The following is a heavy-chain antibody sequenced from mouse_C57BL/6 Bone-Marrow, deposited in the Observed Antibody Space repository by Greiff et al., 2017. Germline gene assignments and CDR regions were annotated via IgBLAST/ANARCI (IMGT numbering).Heavy chain of an antibody. V-gene: IGHV1-82*01. CDR2: IYPGDGDT. Sequence: VQLQQSGPELVKPGASVKISCKASGYAFSSSWMNWVKQRPGKGLEWIGRIYPGDGDTNYNGKFKGKATLTADKSSSTAYMQLSSLTSEDSAVYFCARSRRLRQYFDFWGTGTTVTVSS. D-gene: IGHD1-2*01. J-gene: IGHJ1*03. CDR3: ARSRRLRQYFDF. CDR1: GYAFSSSW.